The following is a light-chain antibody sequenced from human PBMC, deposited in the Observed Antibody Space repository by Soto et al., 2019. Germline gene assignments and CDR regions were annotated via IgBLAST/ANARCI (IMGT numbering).Light chain of an antibody. J-gene: IGLJ1*01. CDR2: GNS. CDR3: QSYDSSLSGRYV. CDR1: SSNIGAGYD. Sequence: QSVLTQPPSVSGAPGQRVTISCTGSSSNIGAGYDVHWYQQLPGTAPKLLIYGNSNRPSGVPDRFSGSKSGTSASLAITGLQAEDEADYYCQSYDSSLSGRYVFGTGTQLTV. V-gene: IGLV1-40*01.